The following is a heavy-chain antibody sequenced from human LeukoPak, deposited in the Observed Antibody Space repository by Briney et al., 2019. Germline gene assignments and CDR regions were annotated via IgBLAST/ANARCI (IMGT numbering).Heavy chain of an antibody. D-gene: IGHD4-23*01. CDR3: ARTPSTVVTGEGFDY. V-gene: IGHV1-18*01. CDR1: GYTFTNYG. J-gene: IGHJ4*02. Sequence: ASVKVSCKASGYTFTNYGIIWMRQAPGQGLEWMGWISTYNGNTNYIQKLQGRVTVTTDTSTSTVYMELRSLRSDDTAVYYCARTPSTVVTGEGFDYWGQGTLVTVSS. CDR2: ISTYNGNT.